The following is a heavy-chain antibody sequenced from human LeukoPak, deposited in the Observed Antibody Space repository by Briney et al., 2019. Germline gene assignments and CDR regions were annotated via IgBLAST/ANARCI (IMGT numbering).Heavy chain of an antibody. CDR2: ISSSSAHI. V-gene: IGHV3-21*01. J-gene: IGHJ3*02. D-gene: IGHD2-15*01. CDR3: AKRMDDAFDI. CDR1: GFTFSSYS. Sequence: GGSLRLSCAASGFTFSSYSMNWVRQAPGKGLEWVSFISSSSAHISYADSVKGRFTISRDNAKNSLYLQMNNLRAEDTAVYYCAKRMDDAFDIWGQGTMVTVSS.